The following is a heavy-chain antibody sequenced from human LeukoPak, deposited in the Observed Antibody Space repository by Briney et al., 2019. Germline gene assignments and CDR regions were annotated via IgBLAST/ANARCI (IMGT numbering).Heavy chain of an antibody. CDR2: IQKDGHNK. J-gene: IGHJ4*02. Sequence: GGSLRLSCAASGISITTSGMHWVRQAPGKGLEWVAFIQKDGHNKDYADSVKGRFTISRDNAKNSLYLQMNSLRAEDTAVYYCARYRGYSGYERMDYWGQGTLVIVSS. CDR3: ARYRGYSGYERMDY. D-gene: IGHD5-12*01. V-gene: IGHV3-33*05. CDR1: GISITTSG.